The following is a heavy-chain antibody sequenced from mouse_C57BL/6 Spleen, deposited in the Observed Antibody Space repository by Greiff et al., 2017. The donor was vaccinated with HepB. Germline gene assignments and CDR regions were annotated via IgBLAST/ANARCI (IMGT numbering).Heavy chain of an antibody. CDR1: GYAFTNYL. CDR2: INPGSGGT. J-gene: IGHJ3*01. D-gene: IGHD2-4*01. CDR3: ARSIYYDYDPFAY. V-gene: IGHV1-54*01. Sequence: QVQLQQSGAELVRPGTSVKVSCKASGYAFTNYLIEWVKQRPGQGLEWIGVINPGSGGTNYNEKFKGKATLTADKSSSTAYMQLSSLTSEDSAVYFCARSIYYDYDPFAYWGQGTLVTVSA.